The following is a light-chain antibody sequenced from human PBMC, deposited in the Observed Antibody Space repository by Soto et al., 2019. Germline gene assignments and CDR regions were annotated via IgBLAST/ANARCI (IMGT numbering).Light chain of an antibody. J-gene: IGKJ5*01. Sequence: EIVLTQSPGTLSLSPGERATLSCGASQSVNSRLAWYQHKPGQAPRLLISGASSRATGIPDRFSGSGSATDFTLTISRLEPEDFALYYCQHYGRSPITFGQGTRLEI. CDR3: QHYGRSPIT. CDR1: QSVNSR. CDR2: GAS. V-gene: IGKV3-20*01.